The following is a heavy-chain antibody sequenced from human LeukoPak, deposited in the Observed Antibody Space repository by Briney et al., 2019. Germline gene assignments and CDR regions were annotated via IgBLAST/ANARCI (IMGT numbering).Heavy chain of an antibody. Sequence: GGSLRLSCAASAFTFSTYAMTWVRQAPGKGLEWVSSVSNSGGSTYYADSVQGRFTISRDNSKNTLYLQMSSLRAEDTALYYCAKQGGSGSYLSFDYWGQGTLVTVSS. V-gene: IGHV3-23*01. CDR2: VSNSGGST. CDR3: AKQGGSGSYLSFDY. CDR1: AFTFSTYA. J-gene: IGHJ4*02. D-gene: IGHD1-26*01.